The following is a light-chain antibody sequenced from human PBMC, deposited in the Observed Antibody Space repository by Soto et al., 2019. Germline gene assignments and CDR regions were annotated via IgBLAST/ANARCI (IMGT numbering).Light chain of an antibody. Sequence: EIVMTQSPATLSVSPGERATLSCRASQSVGSGLSWYQQKPDQAPRLLIYGASTRATGIPARFSGSGSGTEFTLTISSLQPDDFATYYCQQYSSYWTFAQGTKVDIK. J-gene: IGKJ1*01. CDR2: GAS. V-gene: IGKV3-15*01. CDR1: QSVGSG. CDR3: QQYSSYWT.